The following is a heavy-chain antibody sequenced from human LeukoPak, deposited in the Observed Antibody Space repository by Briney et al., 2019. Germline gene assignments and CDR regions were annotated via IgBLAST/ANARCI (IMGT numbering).Heavy chain of an antibody. J-gene: IGHJ4*02. V-gene: IGHV3-66*01. CDR1: GFTVSSNY. CDR3: ARGGGYCSSCFDY. CDR2: IYSGGST. Sequence: GGSLRLSCAASGFTVSSNYMSWVRQAPGKGLERVSVIYSGGSTYYADSVKGRFTISRDNSKNTLYLQMNSLRAEDTAVYYCARGGGYCSSCFDYWGQGTLVTVSS. D-gene: IGHD2-2*01.